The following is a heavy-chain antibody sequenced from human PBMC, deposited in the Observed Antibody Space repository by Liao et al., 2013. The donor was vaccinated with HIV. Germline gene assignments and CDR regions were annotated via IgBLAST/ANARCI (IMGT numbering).Heavy chain of an antibody. CDR2: IYSGGST. D-gene: IGHD6-6*01. J-gene: IGHJ4*02. CDR3: ARDGRPYSSSFFDY. Sequence: QPQLQESGPGLVKPSETLSLTCTVSGGSINSYYWSWIRQPAGRGLEWIGRIYSGGSTDYNPSVKSRVTMSVDTSKHHFSLKLSSVTAADTALYFCARDGRPYSSSFFDYWGQGILVTVSS. CDR1: GGSINSYY. V-gene: IGHV4-4*07.